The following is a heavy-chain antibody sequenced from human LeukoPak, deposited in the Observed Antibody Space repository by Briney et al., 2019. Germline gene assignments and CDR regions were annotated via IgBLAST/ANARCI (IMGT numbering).Heavy chain of an antibody. CDR1: GFTFSSYG. CDR3: AKDSYDFWSGYYLDY. D-gene: IGHD3-3*01. Sequence: GSLRLSCAASGFTFSSYGMHWVRQAPGKGLEWVAFIRYDGSNKYYADSVKGRFTISRDNSKNTLYLQMNSLRAEDTAVYYCAKDSYDFWSGYYLDYWGQGTLVTVSS. V-gene: IGHV3-30*02. CDR2: IRYDGSNK. J-gene: IGHJ4*02.